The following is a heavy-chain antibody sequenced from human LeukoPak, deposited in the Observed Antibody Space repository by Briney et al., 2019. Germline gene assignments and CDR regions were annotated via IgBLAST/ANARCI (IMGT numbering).Heavy chain of an antibody. V-gene: IGHV5-51*01. J-gene: IGHJ5*02. CDR2: IYPTDSIT. Sequence: GESLKISCQTSGYDFSTKWIGWVRQMPGKGLEWMGIIYPTDSITRYSPSFQGHVAISADTSISTAYLQWTSLKPSDTAIYYCARLAPDYADYWFDPWGQGTLVTVSS. CDR3: ARLAPDYADYWFDP. D-gene: IGHD4-17*01. CDR1: GYDFSTKW.